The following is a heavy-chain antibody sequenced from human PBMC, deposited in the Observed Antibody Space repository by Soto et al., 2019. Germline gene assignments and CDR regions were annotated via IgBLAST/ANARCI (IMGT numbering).Heavy chain of an antibody. CDR1: GFTFSSYA. CDR3: AAASSPDYYYYGMDV. V-gene: IGHV3-23*01. Sequence: GGSLRLSCAASGFTFSSYAMSWVRQAPGKGLEWVSAISGSGGSTYYADSVKGRFTISRDNSKNTLYLQMNSLRAEDTAVYYCAAASSPDYYYYGMDVWGQGTTVTVSS. J-gene: IGHJ6*02. D-gene: IGHD6-13*01. CDR2: ISGSGGST.